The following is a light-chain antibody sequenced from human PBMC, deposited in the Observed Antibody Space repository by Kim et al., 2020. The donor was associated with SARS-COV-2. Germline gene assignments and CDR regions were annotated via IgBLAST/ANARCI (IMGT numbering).Light chain of an antibody. CDR3: QQYSDWPPGDT. V-gene: IGKV3-15*01. CDR2: AAS. J-gene: IGKJ2*01. CDR1: QSVSDN. Sequence: EIVLTQSPGTLSVSPGETATLSCRASQSVSDNLAWYQQKPGQAPRLLIYAASTRATGVPARFSGSGSGTEFTLTITSLQSEDFAVYFCQQYSDWPPGDTFGQGTKLESK.